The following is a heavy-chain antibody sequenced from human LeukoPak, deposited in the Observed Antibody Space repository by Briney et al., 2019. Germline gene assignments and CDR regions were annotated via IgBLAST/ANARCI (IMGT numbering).Heavy chain of an antibody. CDR2: IYHSGST. CDR1: GYSISSGYY. D-gene: IGHD6-13*01. J-gene: IGHJ4*02. CDR3: ARDRDSSSWEYYFDY. Sequence: SETLSLTCTVSGYSISSGYYWGWIRQPPGKGLEWIGSIYHSGSTYYNPSLKSRVTISVDTSKNQFSLKLSSVTAADTAVYHCARDRDSSSWEYYFDYWGQGTLVTVSS. V-gene: IGHV4-38-2*02.